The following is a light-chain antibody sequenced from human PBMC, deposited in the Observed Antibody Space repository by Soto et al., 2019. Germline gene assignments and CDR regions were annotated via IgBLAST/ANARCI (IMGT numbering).Light chain of an antibody. CDR2: TTS. CDR3: QQSTDWPWT. Sequence: EIVMTQSPLTLSVSPGERVTLSCRASQSVSSSLAWYQQKPGQAPRLLFSTTSTRATIVPARFSASGSGTDFTLTISSLQSEDVAVYYCQQSTDWPWTFGQGTKVEVK. J-gene: IGKJ1*01. CDR1: QSVSSS. V-gene: IGKV3-15*01.